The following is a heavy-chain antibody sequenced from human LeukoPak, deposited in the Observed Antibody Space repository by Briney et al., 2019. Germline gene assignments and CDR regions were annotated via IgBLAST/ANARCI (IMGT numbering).Heavy chain of an antibody. CDR1: GFTFISYA. J-gene: IGHJ4*02. V-gene: IGHV3-23*01. CDR2: ISASGGST. CDR3: AKDAGDPTY. Sequence: GGSLRLSCTASGFTFISYAITWVRQAPGKGLEWVAAISASGGSTYYADSVKGRFTISRDNSKNTLYLQMNSLRAEGTAVYYCAKDAGDPTYWGQGTLVTVSS. D-gene: IGHD4-17*01.